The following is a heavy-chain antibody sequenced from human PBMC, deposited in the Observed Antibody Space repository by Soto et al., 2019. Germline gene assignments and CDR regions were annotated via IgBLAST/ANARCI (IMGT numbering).Heavy chain of an antibody. CDR3: ARSYGGNFLFDY. V-gene: IGHV1-8*01. J-gene: IGHJ4*02. CDR1: GYAFTSYD. D-gene: IGHD4-17*01. CDR2: MNPNSGDT. Sequence: ASVKVSCKASGYAFTSYDINWVRQATGQGLEWMGWMNPNSGDTGYVEKFQGRVTMTRDTSITTAYMELSSLRSEDTAVYYCARSYGGNFLFDYWGQGTLVTVSS.